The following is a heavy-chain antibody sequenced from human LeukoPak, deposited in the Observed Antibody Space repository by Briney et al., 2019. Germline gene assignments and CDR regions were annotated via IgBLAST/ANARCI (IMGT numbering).Heavy chain of an antibody. V-gene: IGHV4-4*07. CDR2: IYTSGST. CDR3: ARLSGYDWESFHDY. CDR1: GGSISSYY. J-gene: IGHJ4*02. D-gene: IGHD5-12*01. Sequence: SETLSLTCTVSGGSISSYYWGWIRQPAGKGLEWIGRIYTSGSTNYNPSLKSRVTMSVDTSKNQFSLRLSSVTAADTAVYYCARLSGYDWESFHDYWGQGILVTVSS.